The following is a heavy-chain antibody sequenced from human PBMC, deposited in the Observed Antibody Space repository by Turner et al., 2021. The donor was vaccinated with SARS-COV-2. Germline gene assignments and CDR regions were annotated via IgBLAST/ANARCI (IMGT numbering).Heavy chain of an antibody. Sequence: QLQLQESGPGLVKPSETLSLTCTVSGGSLSSSSYYWGWVSQPPGKGLEWIGSSYYSGSTYYNPSLKSRVTISVDTSKNQFSLKLSSVTAADTAVYYCAPSPITMVRGVITFGWFDPWGQGTLVTVSS. J-gene: IGHJ5*02. V-gene: IGHV4-39*01. D-gene: IGHD3-10*01. CDR1: GGSLSSSSYY. CDR3: APSPITMVRGVITFGWFDP. CDR2: SYYSGST.